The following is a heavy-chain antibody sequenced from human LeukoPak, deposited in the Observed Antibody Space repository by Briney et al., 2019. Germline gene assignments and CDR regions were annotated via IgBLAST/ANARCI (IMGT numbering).Heavy chain of an antibody. J-gene: IGHJ4*02. CDR2: IWYDGSTK. CDR1: GFIFSAFD. CDR3: ARVGYSSGWYYFDH. V-gene: IGHV3-33*08. Sequence: PGGSLRLSCAASGFIFSAFDMHWVRQAPGKGLEWVAVIWYDGSTKYYADPVKGRFTISRDNSKNTLYLQMNSLRVEDTAVYYCARVGYSSGWYYFDHWGQGTLVTVSS. D-gene: IGHD6-19*01.